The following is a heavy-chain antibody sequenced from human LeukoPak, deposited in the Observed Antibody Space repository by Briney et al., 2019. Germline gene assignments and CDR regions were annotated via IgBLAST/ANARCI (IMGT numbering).Heavy chain of an antibody. D-gene: IGHD4-23*01. Sequence: GGSLRLSCVASGFNLNHFEIHWVRQAPGKGLEWVANIKQDGSEKYYVDSVKGRFTISRDNAKNSLYLQMNSLRAEDMAVYYCARGTVVTPGLDYWGQGTLVTVSS. CDR1: GFNLNHFE. V-gene: IGHV3-7*05. CDR2: IKQDGSEK. CDR3: ARGTVVTPGLDY. J-gene: IGHJ4*02.